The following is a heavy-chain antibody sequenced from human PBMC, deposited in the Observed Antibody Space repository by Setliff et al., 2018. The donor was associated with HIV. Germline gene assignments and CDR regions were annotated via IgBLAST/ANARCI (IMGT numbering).Heavy chain of an antibody. J-gene: IGHJ4*02. CDR1: GFTFSTYT. V-gene: IGHV3-21*01. CDR3: ASSPSWGTYRYGLDY. CDR2: ISYSSTYI. Sequence: SLRLSCAASGFTFSTYTMNWVRQAPGKGLEWVSSISYSSTYIYYADSVKGRFTISRDNAKNSLYLQMNSLRDEDAAVYYCASSPSWGTYRYGLDYWGQGTLVTVSS. D-gene: IGHD3-16*02.